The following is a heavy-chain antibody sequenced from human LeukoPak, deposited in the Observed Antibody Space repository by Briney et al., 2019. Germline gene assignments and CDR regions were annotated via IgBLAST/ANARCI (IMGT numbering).Heavy chain of an antibody. CDR1: GGSISSGGYY. V-gene: IGHV4-31*03. CDR2: IYYSGST. Sequence: SQTLSLTCTVSGGSISSGGYYWSWIRQHPGKGLEWIGYIYYSGSTYYNPSLKSRVTISVDTSKNQFSLKLSSVTAADTAVYYCARVTLRCSSTSCHTDYWGQGTLVTVSS. CDR3: ARVTLRCSSTSCHTDY. D-gene: IGHD2-2*01. J-gene: IGHJ4*02.